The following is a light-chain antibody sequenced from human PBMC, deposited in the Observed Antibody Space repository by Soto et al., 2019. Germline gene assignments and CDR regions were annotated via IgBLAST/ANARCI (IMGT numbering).Light chain of an antibody. CDR3: QQYGSSPRT. CDR2: GAS. V-gene: IGKV3-20*01. J-gene: IGKJ1*01. CDR1: QSVSSSY. Sequence: EIGLTQSPGTLSLSPGERATLACRASQSVSSSYLAWYQQKPGQAPRLLIYGASSRATGIPDRFSGSGSGTDFTLTISRLEPEDFAVYYCQQYGSSPRTFGQGTKVESK.